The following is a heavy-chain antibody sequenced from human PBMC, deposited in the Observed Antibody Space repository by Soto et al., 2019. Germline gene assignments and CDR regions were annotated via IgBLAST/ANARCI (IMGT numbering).Heavy chain of an antibody. D-gene: IGHD6-13*01. J-gene: IGHJ5*02. CDR3: ARDLRRVAAGTYSWFDP. Sequence: SETLSLTCTVSGGSISNYYWNWIRQPPGKGLEWIGYIYYSGSTSYNPSLKSRVTISVDTSKNHFSLNLSSVTAADTAVYYCARDLRRVAAGTYSWFDPWGQGTLVTVSS. V-gene: IGHV4-59*01. CDR2: IYYSGST. CDR1: GGSISNYY.